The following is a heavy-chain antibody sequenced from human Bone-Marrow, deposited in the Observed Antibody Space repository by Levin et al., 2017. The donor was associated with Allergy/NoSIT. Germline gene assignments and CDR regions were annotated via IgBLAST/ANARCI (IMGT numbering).Heavy chain of an antibody. CDR3: AKDSIGLGMYFFDY. J-gene: IGHJ4*02. D-gene: IGHD7-27*01. Sequence: SLKISCAASGFTFGDYAMHWVRQAPGKGLEWVAGISWHSGSIDYADSVKGRFTISRDNAKNSLYLQMNSLRADDTAFYYCAKDSIGLGMYFFDYWGQGTLVTVSS. CDR1: GFTFGDYA. V-gene: IGHV3-9*01. CDR2: ISWHSGSI.